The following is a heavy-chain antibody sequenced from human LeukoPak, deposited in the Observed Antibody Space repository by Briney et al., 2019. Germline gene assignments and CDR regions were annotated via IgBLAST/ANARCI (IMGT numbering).Heavy chain of an antibody. V-gene: IGHV3-15*01. J-gene: IGHJ4*02. D-gene: IGHD2-8*02. Sequence: GGSLRLSCAASEFTFSDAWMNWVRRAPGKGLEWVGRIKNRFNGETTDYAAPVKGRFTISRDDSKKTLYLQMNSLKADDTAVYFCTTVTVCTGSSCPGAFDHWGQGTLVTVSS. CDR2: IKNRFNGETT. CDR3: TTVTVCTGSSCPGAFDH. CDR1: EFTFSDAW.